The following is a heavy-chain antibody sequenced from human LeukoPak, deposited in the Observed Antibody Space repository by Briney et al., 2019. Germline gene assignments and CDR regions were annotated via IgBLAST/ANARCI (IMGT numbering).Heavy chain of an antibody. CDR3: ARRRIAYFVQSPYFDY. D-gene: IGHD3-16*01. CDR1: GFTVSSNY. J-gene: IGHJ4*02. CDR2: IYSGGST. V-gene: IGHV3-66*04. Sequence: GGSLRLSCAASGFTVSSNYMSWVRQAPGKGLEWVSVIYSGGSTYYADSVKGRFTISRDNSKNTLYLQMNSLRAEDTAVYYCARRRIAYFVQSPYFDYWGQGTLVTVSS.